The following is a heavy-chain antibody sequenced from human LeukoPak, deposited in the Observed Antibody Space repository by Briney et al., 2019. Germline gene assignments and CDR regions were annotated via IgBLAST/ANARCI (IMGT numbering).Heavy chain of an antibody. V-gene: IGHV1-18*01. CDR1: GYTFTSYG. CDR3: ARDRSIYYYYYMDV. Sequence: ASVKVSCKASGYTFTSYGISWVRQAPGQGREWMGWISAYNGNTNYAQKLQGRVTMTTDTSTSTAYMELRSLRSDDTAVYYCARDRSIYYYYYMDVWGKGTTVTVSS. J-gene: IGHJ6*03. D-gene: IGHD3-10*01. CDR2: ISAYNGNT.